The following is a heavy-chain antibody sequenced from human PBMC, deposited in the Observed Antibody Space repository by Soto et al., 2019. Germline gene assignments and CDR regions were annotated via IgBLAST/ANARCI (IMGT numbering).Heavy chain of an antibody. J-gene: IGHJ5*02. D-gene: IGHD6-19*01. V-gene: IGHV3-48*02. CDR3: ARPSSGWENWFDP. Sequence: PGGSLRLSCAASGFTFNSYSMNWVRQARDKVLEAKTGRTTSREREYNTEVVEARNKNSRENAKNSLYLQMNSLRDDDTAVYYCARPSSGWENWFDPWRQGTVVTVSS. CDR2: RTTSRERE. CDR1: GFTFNSYS.